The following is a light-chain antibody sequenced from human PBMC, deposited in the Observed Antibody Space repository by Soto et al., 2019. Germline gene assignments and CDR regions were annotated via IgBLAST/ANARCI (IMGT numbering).Light chain of an antibody. CDR1: RYVGSN. CDR2: GAS. CDR3: QQYGSSGT. Sequence: EIVLTQSPVTLSVSPGERATLSCTASRYVGSNLAWYQQKPGQAPRLLIYGASTRATGIPDRISGSGSGTDFTLTISRLEPEDFAVYYCQQYGSSGTFGQGTKVDIK. J-gene: IGKJ1*01. V-gene: IGKV3-20*01.